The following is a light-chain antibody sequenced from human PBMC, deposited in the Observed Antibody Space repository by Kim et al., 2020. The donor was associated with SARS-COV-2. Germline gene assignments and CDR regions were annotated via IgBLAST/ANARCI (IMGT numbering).Light chain of an antibody. CDR2: YAS. CDR3: QQYDNLPHT. V-gene: IGKV1-33*01. CDR1: LDIRNF. Sequence: SASLRDSVTLTFQPSLDIRNFLHLYQPNPAPAPTLLIYYASDLEAGLPSRFSASGARSHFTFPLTPLQPEDVATYYCQQYDNLPHTFGQGTKLEI. J-gene: IGKJ2*01.